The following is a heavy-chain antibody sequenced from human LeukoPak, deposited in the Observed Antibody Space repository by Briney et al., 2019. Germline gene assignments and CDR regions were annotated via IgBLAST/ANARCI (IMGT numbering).Heavy chain of an antibody. J-gene: IGHJ4*02. CDR1: GFTFNTYS. CDR2: IDSSGGYI. V-gene: IGHV3-21*06. CDR3: LRGDRRDY. Sequence: EGSLRLSCEASGFTFNTYSMNWGRQAPGKGLEWVSSIDSSGGYIFYADSVKGRFIISRDNAKDSLYLQMNSLRVEDTAVYYCLRGDRRDYWGQGTLVTVSS.